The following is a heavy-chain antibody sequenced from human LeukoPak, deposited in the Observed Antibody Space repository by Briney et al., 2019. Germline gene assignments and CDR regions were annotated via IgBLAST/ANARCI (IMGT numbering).Heavy chain of an antibody. CDR2: ISYDGNNK. Sequence: GGSLRLSCAASGSTFSSHGMHWVRQAPGRGLEWVAVISYDGNNKYYADSVKGRFTTSRDNSKSTLYLQVNSLRAEDTAVYYCAKIAFSGSYYGGFDYWGQGTLVTVSS. CDR3: AKIAFSGSYYGGFDY. CDR1: GSTFSSHG. J-gene: IGHJ4*02. D-gene: IGHD1-26*01. V-gene: IGHV3-30*18.